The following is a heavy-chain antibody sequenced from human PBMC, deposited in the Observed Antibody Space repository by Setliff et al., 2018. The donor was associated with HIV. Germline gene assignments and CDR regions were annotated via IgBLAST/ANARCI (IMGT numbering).Heavy chain of an antibody. J-gene: IGHJ4*02. Sequence: SETLSLTCAVYGGSFRDHYWTWIRQPPGKGLEWIGEINQSGISNFNPSLKSRVTMPIDTPKNQFSLKLSSVTAADTAVYFCARGGGFWSGQLDYWGQGTLVTVSS. V-gene: IGHV4-34*01. CDR3: ARGGGFWSGQLDY. D-gene: IGHD3-3*01. CDR2: INQSGIS. CDR1: GGSFRDHY.